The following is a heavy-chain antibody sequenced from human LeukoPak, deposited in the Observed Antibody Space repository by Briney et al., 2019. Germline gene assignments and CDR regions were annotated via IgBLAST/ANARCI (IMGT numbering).Heavy chain of an antibody. J-gene: IGHJ5*02. CDR1: GYTFTGYY. V-gene: IGHV1-2*02. D-gene: IGHD1-26*01. Sequence: GASVKVSCKASGYTFTGYYMHWVRQAPGQGLEWMGWINPNSGGTNYAQKFQGRVAITRDTSISTAYMELSRLRSDDTAVYSCARDYIVGATNWFDPWGQGTLVTVSS. CDR3: ARDYIVGATNWFDP. CDR2: INPNSGGT.